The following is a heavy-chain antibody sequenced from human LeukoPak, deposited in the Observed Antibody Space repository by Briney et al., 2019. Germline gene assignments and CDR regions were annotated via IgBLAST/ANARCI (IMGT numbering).Heavy chain of an antibody. J-gene: IGHJ3*02. Sequence: ASVKVSCKASGYTFTSYDINWVRQATGQGLEWMGWMNPNSGNTGYAQKFQGRVTMTRNTSISTAYMELSSLRSEDTAVYYRARVERGYYYGSGSYYDDAFDIWGQGTMVTVSS. V-gene: IGHV1-8*01. CDR1: GYTFTSYD. D-gene: IGHD3-10*01. CDR2: MNPNSGNT. CDR3: ARVERGYYYGSGSYYDDAFDI.